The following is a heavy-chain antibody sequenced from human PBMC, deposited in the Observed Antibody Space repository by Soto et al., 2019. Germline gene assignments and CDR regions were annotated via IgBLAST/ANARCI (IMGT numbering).Heavy chain of an antibody. V-gene: IGHV4-61*01. J-gene: IGHJ4*02. CDR2: VYDSGTT. CDR3: ATGGFYYDSSGYYDYYFGY. CDR1: GDSVSSGRSY. Sequence: PSETLSLTCNVSGDSVSSGRSYWSWIRQPPGKGLEWIAYVYDSGTTNYNPSLNSRVSISVDKSKNQISLRLGSVTAADTAVYYCATGGFYYDSSGYYDYYFGYWGQGTRVTVSS. D-gene: IGHD3-22*01.